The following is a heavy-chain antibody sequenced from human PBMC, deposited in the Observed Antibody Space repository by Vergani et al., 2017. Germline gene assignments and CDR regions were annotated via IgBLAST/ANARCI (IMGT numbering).Heavy chain of an antibody. Sequence: QVQLVESGGGVVQPGRSLRLSCAASGFTFSSYGMHWVRQAPGKGLEWVAVISYDGSNKYYADSVKGRFTISRDNSKNTLYLQMNSLRAEDTAVYYCAKTGVFSTTDAFDIWSQGTMVTVSS. CDR1: GFTFSSYG. CDR2: ISYDGSNK. D-gene: IGHD1-14*01. CDR3: AKTGVFSTTDAFDI. J-gene: IGHJ3*02. V-gene: IGHV3-30*18.